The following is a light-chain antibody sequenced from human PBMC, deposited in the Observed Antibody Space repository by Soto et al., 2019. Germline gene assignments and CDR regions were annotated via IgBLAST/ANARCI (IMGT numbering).Light chain of an antibody. V-gene: IGKV3-15*01. J-gene: IGKJ4*01. Sequence: EVVRNPSPAAVSVSPWEGATLSCRASQGIGDTLAWYQQKPGQTPRLLIYDTSIRATGVPARFSGSRSGAEFTLTISSLQSEDFAVYYCQHYVTWPLTFGGGTKVDIK. CDR1: QGIGDT. CDR3: QHYVTWPLT. CDR2: DTS.